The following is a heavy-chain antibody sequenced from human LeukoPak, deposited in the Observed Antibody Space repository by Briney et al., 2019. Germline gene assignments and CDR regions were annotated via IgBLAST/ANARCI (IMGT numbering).Heavy chain of an antibody. CDR1: GFTFSSYS. V-gene: IGHV3-21*01. CDR2: ISSSSSYI. CDR3: ARDDYDYVWGSYRYTEGNY. Sequence: AGSLRLSCAASGFTFSSYSMNWVRQAPGKGLEWVSSISSSSSYIYYADSVKGRFTISRDNAKNSLYLQMNSLRAEDTAVYYCARDDYDYVWGSYRYTEGNYWGQGTLVTVSS. J-gene: IGHJ4*02. D-gene: IGHD3-16*02.